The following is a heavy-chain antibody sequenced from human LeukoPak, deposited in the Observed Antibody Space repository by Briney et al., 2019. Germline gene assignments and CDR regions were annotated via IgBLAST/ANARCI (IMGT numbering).Heavy chain of an antibody. V-gene: IGHV4-34*01. CDR2: INHSGST. J-gene: IGHJ6*02. CDR1: GGPFSGFF. D-gene: IGHD5-24*01. Sequence: SETLSLTCADYGGPFSGFFWSWIRQPPGKGLEWIGEINHSGSTNYNPSLKSRVTISLDTSKKQLSLKLSSVTAADTAVYYCARARDGYNYYYGMDVWGQGTTVTVSS. CDR3: ARARDGYNYYYGMDV.